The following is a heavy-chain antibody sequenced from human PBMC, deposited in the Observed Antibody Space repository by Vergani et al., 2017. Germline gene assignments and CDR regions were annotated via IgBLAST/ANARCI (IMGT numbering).Heavy chain of an antibody. CDR2: MYHSGST. CDR1: GGSMSGYY. J-gene: IGHJ5*02. V-gene: IGHV4-59*01. Sequence: QVRLQESGPGLVKPSETLSLTCSVSGGSMSGYYWSWIRQPPGKELEWIGYMYHSGSTNYNPSLETRVTISGDTSKNQFSLKLNSVTAADTAVYYCGRVADFYVLENRLLDLWGQGIMVTVSS. D-gene: IGHD2/OR15-2a*01. CDR3: GRVADFYVLENRLLDL.